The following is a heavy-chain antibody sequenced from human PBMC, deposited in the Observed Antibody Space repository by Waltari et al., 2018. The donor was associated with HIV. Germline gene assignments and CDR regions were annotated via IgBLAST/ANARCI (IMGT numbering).Heavy chain of an antibody. CDR3: ARVRGVKQQPSGWVDP. Sequence: QLQLQESGPGLVKPSETLSLTCTVSGGSISSSSYYWGWIRQPPGKGLEWIGSIYYSGSTDYNPSLKSRVTISVDTSKNQFSLKRSSVTAADTAVYYCARVRGVKQQPSGWVDPWGQGTLVTVSS. CDR1: GGSISSSSYY. CDR2: IYYSGST. V-gene: IGHV4-39*01. D-gene: IGHD6-13*01. J-gene: IGHJ5*02.